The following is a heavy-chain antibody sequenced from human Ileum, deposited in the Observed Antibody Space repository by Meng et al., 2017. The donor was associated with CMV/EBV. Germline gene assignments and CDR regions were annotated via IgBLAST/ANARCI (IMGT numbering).Heavy chain of an antibody. J-gene: IGHJ4*02. Sequence: RESGPGLVKPSETLSPTCSVSGGSRSGYYWGWIRQPAGKGLEWIGRIYVSVSTDYNPSLKSRATMSVDTSKKQFSLRLTSVTAADTAVYFCAREVDVDGAVPQKGGYYYDYWGQGILVTVSS. CDR1: GGSRSGYY. CDR2: IYVSVST. V-gene: IGHV4-4*07. CDR3: AREVDVDGAVPQKGGYYYDY. D-gene: IGHD3-3*01.